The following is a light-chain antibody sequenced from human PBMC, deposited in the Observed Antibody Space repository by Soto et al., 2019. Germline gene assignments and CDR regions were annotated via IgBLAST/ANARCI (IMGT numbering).Light chain of an antibody. V-gene: IGLV2-23*02. Sequence: QSALTQPASVSGSPGQSITISCTGTSNDIGGYNLVSWYQQHPGKAPKLIIYEASERPSGVSDRFSGSRSGNTASLTISTLQAEDAADYSCCSFAGGATFVFGGGTKLPVL. CDR3: CSFAGGATFV. CDR1: SNDIGGYNL. CDR2: EAS. J-gene: IGLJ2*01.